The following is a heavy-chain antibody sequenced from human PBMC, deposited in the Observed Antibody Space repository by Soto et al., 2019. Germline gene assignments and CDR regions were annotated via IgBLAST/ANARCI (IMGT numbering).Heavy chain of an antibody. J-gene: IGHJ5*02. CDR1: GGSISSGGYY. CDR3: ARVWAHYYDSSGYYRQYNWFDP. CDR2: IYYSGST. D-gene: IGHD3-22*01. Sequence: QVQLQESGPGLVKPSQTLSLTCTVSGGSISSGGYYWSWIRQHPGKGLEWIGYIYYSGSTYYNPSLKSRVTISVDTSKNQFSLKLRSVTAADTAVYYCARVWAHYYDSSGYYRQYNWFDPWGQGTLVTVSS. V-gene: IGHV4-31*03.